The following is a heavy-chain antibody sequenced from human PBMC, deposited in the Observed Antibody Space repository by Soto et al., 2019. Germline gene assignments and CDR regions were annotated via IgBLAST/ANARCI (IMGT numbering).Heavy chain of an antibody. CDR3: ARDFRDCTNGVCYTWGYCYYYGMDV. CDR1: RFTFSSYG. D-gene: IGHD2-8*01. J-gene: IGHJ6*02. V-gene: IGHV3-33*01. Sequence: GGSLRLSCAASRFTFSSYGMHWVRQAPGKGLEWVAVIWYDGSNKYYADSVKGRFTISRDNSKNTLYLQMNSLRAEDTAVYYCARDFRDCTNGVCYTWGYCYYYGMDVWGQGTTVSVSS. CDR2: IWYDGSNK.